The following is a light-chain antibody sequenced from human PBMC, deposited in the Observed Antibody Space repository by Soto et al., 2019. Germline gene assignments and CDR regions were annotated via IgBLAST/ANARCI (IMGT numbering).Light chain of an antibody. CDR2: STD. CDR3: AAWDDGLNDLYV. J-gene: IGLJ1*01. CDR1: SSNVGKNI. V-gene: IGLV1-44*01. Sequence: QFVLTQPPSASGTPGQTVTISCSGSSSNVGKNIVNWYQQVPGTAPKLIIYSTDQRPSGVPDRFSGSKSGTSASLAISGLQSEDEADYYCAAWDDGLNDLYVIGSGTKVSVL.